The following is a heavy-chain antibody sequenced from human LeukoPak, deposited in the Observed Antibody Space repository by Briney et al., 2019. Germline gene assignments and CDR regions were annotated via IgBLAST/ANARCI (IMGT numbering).Heavy chain of an antibody. V-gene: IGHV3-43D*03. CDR1: GFTFDDYG. Sequence: GGSLRLSCAASGFTFDDYGMHWVRQAPGKGLEWVSFISWDGVNTFYADSVKGRFTIFRDNSKNSLFLQMNTLRTEDTAAYFCTRGASVGVAAPGHWRQGTLVTVSS. CDR2: ISWDGVNT. D-gene: IGHD6-13*01. CDR3: TRGASVGVAAPGH. J-gene: IGHJ4*02.